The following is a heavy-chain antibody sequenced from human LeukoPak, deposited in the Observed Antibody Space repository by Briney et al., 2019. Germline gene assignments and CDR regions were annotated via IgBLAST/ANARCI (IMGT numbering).Heavy chain of an antibody. CDR2: IYYSGST. Sequence: SENLSLNCTVAGGCISSYYWSWIRQPPGKGLEWSVYIYYSGSTNYKPSLKSRVTISVDTSKNQFSLKLSSVTAAATAVYYCARDSRTWGQWLSRFDPWGQGTLVTVSS. V-gene: IGHV4-59*01. CDR1: GGCISSYY. CDR3: ARDSRTWGQWLSRFDP. J-gene: IGHJ5*02. D-gene: IGHD6-19*01.